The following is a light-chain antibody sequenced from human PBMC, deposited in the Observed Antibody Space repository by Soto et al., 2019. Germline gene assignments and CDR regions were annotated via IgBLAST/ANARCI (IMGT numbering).Light chain of an antibody. CDR3: QQRSNWPTT. V-gene: IGKV3-11*01. Sequence: EIVLTQSPGTLSLSPGERATLSCRASQSASSYLAWYQQKPGQAPRLLIYDASNRATGIPARFSGSGSGTDFTLTISSLEPEDFAVYYCQQRSNWPTTFGQGTRLEIK. J-gene: IGKJ5*01. CDR2: DAS. CDR1: QSASSY.